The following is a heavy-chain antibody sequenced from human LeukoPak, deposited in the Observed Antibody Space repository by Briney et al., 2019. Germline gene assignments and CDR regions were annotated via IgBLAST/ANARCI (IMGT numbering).Heavy chain of an antibody. J-gene: IGHJ3*02. CDR3: ARGLNNRKSGRRFDVFEI. V-gene: IGHV4-39*07. CDR1: GGSISSSSYY. CDR2: IYYSGST. D-gene: IGHD1-14*01. Sequence: SETLSLTCTVSGGSISSSSYYWGWIRQPPGTGLEWIGSIYYSGSTYYNPSLKSRVTISADTSKNQFSLRLSSVTAADTAVYYCARGLNNRKSGRRFDVFEIWGQGTMVTVSS.